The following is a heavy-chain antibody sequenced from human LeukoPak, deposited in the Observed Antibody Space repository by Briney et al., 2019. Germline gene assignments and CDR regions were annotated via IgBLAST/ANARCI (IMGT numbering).Heavy chain of an antibody. CDR1: GGSISSSSYY. V-gene: IGHV4-39*07. J-gene: IGHJ6*02. Sequence: PSETLSLTCTVSGGSISSSSYYWGWIRQPPGKGLEWIGSIYYSGSTYYNPSLKSRVTISVDTSKNQFSLKLSSVTAADTAVYYCARDGTWGIAVAGNPFDYYYYGMDVWGQGTTVTVSS. CDR3: ARDGTWGIAVAGNPFDYYYYGMDV. D-gene: IGHD6-19*01. CDR2: IYYSGST.